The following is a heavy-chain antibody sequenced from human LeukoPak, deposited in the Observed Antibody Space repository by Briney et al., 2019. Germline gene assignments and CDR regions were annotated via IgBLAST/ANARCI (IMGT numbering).Heavy chain of an antibody. D-gene: IGHD5-18*01. J-gene: IGHJ4*02. CDR1: GFTFSSYE. Sequence: PGGSLRLSCAASGFTFSSYEMNWVRQAPGKGLDWVSYISSSGSTICYADSVKGRFTISRDNAKNSLYLQMNSLRAEDTAVYYCARDSGYSYGHGGYYFDYWGQGTLVTVSS. CDR3: ARDSGYSYGHGGYYFDY. CDR2: ISSSGSTI. V-gene: IGHV3-48*03.